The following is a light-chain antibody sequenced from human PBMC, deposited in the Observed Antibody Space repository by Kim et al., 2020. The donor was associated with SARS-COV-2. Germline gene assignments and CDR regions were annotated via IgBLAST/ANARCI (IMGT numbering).Light chain of an antibody. Sequence: SVGDRVTITCRASQGISSYLAWYQQKPRKAPKLLIYAASTLQSGVPSRFSGSGSGTDFTLTISSLQPEDFATYYCQQLNSYPKITFGQGTRLEIK. J-gene: IGKJ5*01. CDR2: AAS. CDR1: QGISSY. V-gene: IGKV1-9*01. CDR3: QQLNSYPKIT.